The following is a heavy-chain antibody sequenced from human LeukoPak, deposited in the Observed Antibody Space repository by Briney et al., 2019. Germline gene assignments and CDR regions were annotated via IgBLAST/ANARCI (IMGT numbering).Heavy chain of an antibody. CDR3: ASNLIRFGYCSSTSCDAFDI. V-gene: IGHV1-18*01. CDR2: ISAYNGNT. Sequence: ASVKVSCKASGYTFTSYGISWVRQAPGQGLEWMGWISAYNGNTNYAQKLQGRVTMTTDTSTSTAYMELRSLRSDDTAVYYCASNLIRFGYCSSTSCDAFDIWGQGTMVTVSS. J-gene: IGHJ3*02. D-gene: IGHD2-2*01. CDR1: GYTFTSYG.